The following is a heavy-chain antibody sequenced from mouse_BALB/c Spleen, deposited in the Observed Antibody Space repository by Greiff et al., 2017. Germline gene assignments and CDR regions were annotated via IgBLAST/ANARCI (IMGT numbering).Heavy chain of an antibody. CDR1: GYSITSDYA. V-gene: IGHV3-2*02. J-gene: IGHJ3*01. Sequence: VQLKESGPGLVKPSQSLSLTCTVTGYSITSDYAWNWIRQFPGNKLEWMGYISYSGSTSYNPSLKSRISITRDTSKNQFFLQLNSVTTEDTATYYCARKVPGTNWGQGTLVTVSA. D-gene: IGHD4-1*01. CDR2: ISYSGST. CDR3: ARKVPGTN.